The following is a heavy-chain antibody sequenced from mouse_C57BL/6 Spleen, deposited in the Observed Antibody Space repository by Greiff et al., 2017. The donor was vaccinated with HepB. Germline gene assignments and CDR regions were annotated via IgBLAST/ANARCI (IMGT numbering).Heavy chain of an antibody. CDR2: IDPSDSET. V-gene: IGHV1-52*01. J-gene: IGHJ4*01. CDR3: ARTLYYYGSSQYYYAMDY. D-gene: IGHD1-1*01. CDR1: GYTFTSYW. Sequence: QVQLKQPGAELVRPGSSVKLSCKASGYTFTSYWMHWVKQRPIQGLEWIGNIDPSDSETHYNQKFKDKATLTVDKSSSTAYMQLSSLTSEDSAVYYCARTLYYYGSSQYYYAMDYWGQGTSVTVSS.